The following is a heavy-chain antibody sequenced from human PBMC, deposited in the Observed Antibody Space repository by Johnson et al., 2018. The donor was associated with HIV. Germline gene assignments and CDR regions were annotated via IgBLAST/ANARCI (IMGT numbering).Heavy chain of an antibody. CDR1: GFTFSSYG. CDR3: ARCYDSSAYCYVGAFDI. D-gene: IGHD3-22*01. Sequence: EQLVESGGGVVQPGRSLRLSCAASGFTFSSYGMHWVRQAPGKGLEWVGRIKSKTDGGTTDYAAPVKGRFTISRDDSKNTLYLQMNSLSAEDTAVYYCARCYDSSAYCYVGAFDIWGQGTMVTVSS. J-gene: IGHJ3*02. CDR2: IKSKTDGGTT. V-gene: IGHV3-15*01.